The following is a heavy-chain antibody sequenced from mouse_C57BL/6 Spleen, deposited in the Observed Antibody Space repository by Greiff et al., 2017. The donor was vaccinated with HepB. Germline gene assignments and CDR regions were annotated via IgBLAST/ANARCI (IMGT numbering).Heavy chain of an antibody. CDR3: ARGGWLHYYAMDY. D-gene: IGHD2-3*01. J-gene: IGHJ4*01. V-gene: IGHV5-17*01. CDR1: GFTFSDYG. CDR2: ISSGSSTI. Sequence: EVQLVESGGGLVKPGGSLKLSCAASGFTFSDYGMHWVRQAPEKGLEWVAYISSGSSTIYYADTVKGRFTISRDNAKNTLSLQMTSLRSEDTAMYYCARGGWLHYYAMDYWGQGTSVTVSS.